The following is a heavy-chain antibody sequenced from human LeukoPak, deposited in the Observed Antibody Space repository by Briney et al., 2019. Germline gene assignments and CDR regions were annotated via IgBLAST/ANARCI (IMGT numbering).Heavy chain of an antibody. V-gene: IGHV1-2*04. D-gene: IGHD1-26*01. CDR2: INPNSGGT. CDR3: ARGSHVGSYYGY. J-gene: IGHJ4*02. Sequence: ASVKVSCKASGGTFSSYAISWVRQAPGQGLEWMGWINPNSGGTNYARKFQGWVTMTRDTSISTAYMELSRLRSDDTAVYYCARGSHVGSYYGYWGQGTLVTVSS. CDR1: GGTFSSYA.